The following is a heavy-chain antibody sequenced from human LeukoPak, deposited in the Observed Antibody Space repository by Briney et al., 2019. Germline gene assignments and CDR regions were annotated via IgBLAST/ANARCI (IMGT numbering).Heavy chain of an antibody. V-gene: IGHV3-74*01. CDR3: VRDATTRSAFDI. J-gene: IGHJ3*02. Sequence: GGSLRLSCAASGFTFSSYWMHWVRQAPGKGLVWVSRINSDRSSTSYADSVKGRFSISRDNAKNTLYLQMNSLRAEDTAVYYCVRDATTRSAFDIWGQGTMVTVSS. CDR1: GFTFSSYW. D-gene: IGHD5-12*01. CDR2: INSDRSST.